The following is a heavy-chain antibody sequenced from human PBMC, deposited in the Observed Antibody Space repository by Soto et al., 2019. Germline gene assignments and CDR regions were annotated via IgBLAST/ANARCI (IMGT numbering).Heavy chain of an antibody. J-gene: IGHJ4*02. V-gene: IGHV1-18*01. D-gene: IGHD6-13*01. CDR3: ARDLAAAGPFDC. CDR2: ISAYNGNT. Sequence: QVQLVQSGAEVKKPGASVKVSCKASGYTFTNYAFSWVRQAPGQGLEWMGWISAYNGNTNYPQKLQGRVTMTTDTATLTADMALRRLRSDDTAVYSCARDLAAAGPFDCWGQGTLVTVSS. CDR1: GYTFTNYA.